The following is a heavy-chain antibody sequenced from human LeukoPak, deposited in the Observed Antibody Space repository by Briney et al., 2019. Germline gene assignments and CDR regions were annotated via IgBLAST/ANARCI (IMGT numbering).Heavy chain of an antibody. D-gene: IGHD3-22*01. V-gene: IGHV1-46*01. CDR2: IKPSGDNT. CDR1: GYTFTSYN. Sequence: GASVKVSCKTSGYTFTSYNLHWVRQAPGQRLEWMGIIKPSGDNTHYAQKFQGRVTITADKSTSTAYMELSSLRSEDTAVYYCARATYYYDSSGYPPTNYYYYYYMDVWGKGTTVTVSS. J-gene: IGHJ6*03. CDR3: ARATYYYDSSGYPPTNYYYYYYMDV.